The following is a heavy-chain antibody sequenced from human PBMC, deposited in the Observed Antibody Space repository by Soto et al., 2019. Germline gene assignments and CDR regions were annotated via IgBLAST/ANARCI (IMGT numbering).Heavy chain of an antibody. CDR3: AASNAPLEKYYYYYMDV. CDR2: IYYSGST. J-gene: IGHJ6*03. Sequence: SETLSLTCTVSGGSISSGGYYWSWIRQHPGKGLEWIGYIYYSGSTYYNPSLKSRVTISVDTSKNQFSLKLSSVTAADTAAYYCAASNAPLEKYYYYYMDVWGKGTTVTVSS. V-gene: IGHV4-31*03. CDR1: GGSISSGGYY. D-gene: IGHD2-8*01.